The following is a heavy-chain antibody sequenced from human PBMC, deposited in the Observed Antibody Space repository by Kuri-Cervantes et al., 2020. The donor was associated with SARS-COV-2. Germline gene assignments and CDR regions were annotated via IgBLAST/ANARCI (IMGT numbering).Heavy chain of an antibody. D-gene: IGHD6-13*01. J-gene: IGHJ6*02. CDR3: ARLEQQQRGGYYYYGMDV. CDR2: INPNSGGT. CDR1: GYTFTGYY. Sequence: ASVKVSCKASGYTFTGYYMHWARQAPGQGLEWMGWINPNSGGTNYAQKFQGWVTMTRDTSISTAYMELSSLRSEDTAVYYCARLEQQQRGGYYYYGMDVWGQGTTVTVSS. V-gene: IGHV1-2*04.